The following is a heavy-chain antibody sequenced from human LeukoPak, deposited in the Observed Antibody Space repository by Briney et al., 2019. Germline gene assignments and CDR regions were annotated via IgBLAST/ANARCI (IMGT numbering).Heavy chain of an antibody. CDR3: TTVPYYYDNSGYYHGVFDY. D-gene: IGHD3-22*01. V-gene: IGHV3-15*01. CDR2: VQSKTDGGTT. Sequence: GGSLRLSCAASGFTFSNAWMSWVRPAPGQGLEWVGRVQSKTDGGTTDYAAPVKGRFTISEDDSENTLYLQMNSLKTEDTAVYYCTTVPYYYDNSGYYHGVFDYWGQGTLVTVSS. J-gene: IGHJ4*02. CDR1: GFTFSNAW.